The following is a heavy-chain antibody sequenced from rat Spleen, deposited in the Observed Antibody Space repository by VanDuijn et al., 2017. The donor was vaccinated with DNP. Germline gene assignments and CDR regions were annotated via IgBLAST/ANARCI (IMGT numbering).Heavy chain of an antibody. V-gene: IGHV4-2*01. J-gene: IGHJ2*01. Sequence: EVKLVESGGGLVQPGRSLKLSCAASGFNSNDYWMGWVRQAPGKGPEWIGELNKDSSIIKYSPSLKDKFTISRDNAQNTLYLQMGKLGSEDTASYYCAREEFGVDYWGQGVMVTVSS. CDR3: AREEFGVDY. CDR2: LNKDSSII. D-gene: IGHD4-3*01. CDR1: GFNSNDYW.